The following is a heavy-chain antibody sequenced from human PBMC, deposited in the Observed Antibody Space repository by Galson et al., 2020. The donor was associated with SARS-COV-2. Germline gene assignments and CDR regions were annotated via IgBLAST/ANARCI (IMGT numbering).Heavy chain of an antibody. CDR3: ARGPIPISITIFGVVIMAGGMDV. J-gene: IGHJ6*02. V-gene: IGHV4-34*01. CDR1: GGSFSGYY. Sequence: SETLSLTCAVYGGSFSGYYWSWIRQPPGKGLEWIGEINHSGSTNYNPSLKSRVTISVDTSKNQFSLKLSSVTAADTAVYYCARGPIPISITIFGVVIMAGGMDVWGQGTTVTVSS. CDR2: INHSGST. D-gene: IGHD3-3*01.